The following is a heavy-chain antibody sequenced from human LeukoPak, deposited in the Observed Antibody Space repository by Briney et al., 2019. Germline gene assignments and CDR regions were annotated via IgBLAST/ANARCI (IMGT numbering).Heavy chain of an antibody. CDR3: ARDLKYYGSGGDQGYFDY. V-gene: IGHV3-21*01. D-gene: IGHD3-10*01. J-gene: IGHJ4*02. CDR1: GFTFSSYS. Sequence: GSLRLSCAASGFTFSSYSMNWVRQAPGKGLEWVSSISSSSSYIYYADSVKGRFTISRDNAKNSLYLQMNSLRAEDTAVYYCARDLKYYGSGGDQGYFDYWGQGTLVTVSS. CDR2: ISSSSSYI.